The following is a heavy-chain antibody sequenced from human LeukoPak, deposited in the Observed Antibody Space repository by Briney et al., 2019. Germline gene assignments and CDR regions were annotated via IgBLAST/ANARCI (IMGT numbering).Heavy chain of an antibody. CDR3: ARSPSSTIFGVVLAYYYMDV. CDR1: VFTFSSYA. Sequence: PGRSLRLSCAASVFTFSSYAMHWVRQAPGKGLEYVSAISSNGGSTYYANSVKGRFTIPRDNSKNTLYLQMGSLRAEDMAVYYCARSPSSTIFGVVLAYYYMDVWGKGTTVTVSS. J-gene: IGHJ6*03. CDR2: ISSNGGST. V-gene: IGHV3-64*01. D-gene: IGHD3-3*01.